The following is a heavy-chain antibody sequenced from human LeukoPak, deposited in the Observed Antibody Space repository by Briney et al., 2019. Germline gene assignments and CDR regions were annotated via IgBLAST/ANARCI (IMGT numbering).Heavy chain of an antibody. CDR3: ARNFGGGDSSGPYS. V-gene: IGHV3-20*04. CDR2: INWNGGST. Sequence: GGSLRLSCAASGFTFNDYGMSWVRQAPRKGLEWVSGINWNGGSTGYADSVKGRFTISRDNAKNSLYLQMNSLRAEDTALYYCARNFGGGDSSGPYSWGQGTQVTVSS. CDR1: GFTFNDYG. D-gene: IGHD3-22*01. J-gene: IGHJ4*02.